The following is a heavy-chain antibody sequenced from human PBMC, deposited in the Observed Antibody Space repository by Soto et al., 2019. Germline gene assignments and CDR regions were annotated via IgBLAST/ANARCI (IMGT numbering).Heavy chain of an antibody. Sequence: QVQLVESGGGVVQPGRSLRLSCAASGFTFSSYGMHWVRQAPGKGLEWVAVISYDGSNKYYADSVKGRFTISRDNSKNTLYQQMNGPTAEHTDVYYCAKDQVGEYDWLFSNYYGMDVWVKGTTVTVAS. CDR3: AKDQVGEYDWLFSNYYGMDV. V-gene: IGHV3-30*18. CDR1: GFTFSSYG. CDR2: ISYDGSNK. J-gene: IGHJ6*04. D-gene: IGHD3-9*01.